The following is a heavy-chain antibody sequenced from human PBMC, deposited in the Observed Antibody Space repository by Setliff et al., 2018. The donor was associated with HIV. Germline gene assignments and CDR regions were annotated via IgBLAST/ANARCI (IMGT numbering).Heavy chain of an antibody. V-gene: IGHV4-39*07. D-gene: IGHD3-10*01. CDR1: GGSVSSSGYY. CDR3: ARGVRGFIKGGLDY. J-gene: IGHJ4*02. CDR2: VYYTGST. Sequence: SETLSLTCTLSGGSVSSSGYYWGWLRQPPGQGPEWIGSVYYTGSTYYSLSLNSRVTISVDTSKNQFSLKLTSVIAADTAVYYCARGVRGFIKGGLDYWGQGALVTVSS.